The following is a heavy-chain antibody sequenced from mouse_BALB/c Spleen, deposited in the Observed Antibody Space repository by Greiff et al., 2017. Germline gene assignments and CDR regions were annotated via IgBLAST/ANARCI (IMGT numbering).Heavy chain of an antibody. CDR3: ASLWSHYAMDY. J-gene: IGHJ4*01. CDR1: GYSITSDYA. CDR2: ISYSGST. D-gene: IGHD1-1*02. Sequence: VQLKESGPGLVKPSQSLSLTCTVTGYSITSDYAWNWIRQFPGNKLEWMGYISYSGSTSYNPSLKSRISITRDTSKNQFFLQLNSVTTEDTATYYCASLWSHYAMDYWGQGTSVTVSS. V-gene: IGHV3-2*02.